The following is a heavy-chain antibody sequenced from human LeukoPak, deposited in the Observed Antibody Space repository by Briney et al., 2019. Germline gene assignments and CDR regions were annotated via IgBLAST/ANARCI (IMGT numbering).Heavy chain of an antibody. Sequence: PGGSLRLSCAASGFTFSSYSMNWVRQAPGKGLEWVSYISSSSTIYYADSVKGRFTISRDKAKNSLYLQMNSLRAEDTAVYYCARDRCSGGSCYSLSVGYMDVWGKGTTVTVSS. J-gene: IGHJ6*03. D-gene: IGHD2-15*01. CDR3: ARDRCSGGSCYSLSVGYMDV. CDR2: ISSSSTI. CDR1: GFTFSSYS. V-gene: IGHV3-48*01.